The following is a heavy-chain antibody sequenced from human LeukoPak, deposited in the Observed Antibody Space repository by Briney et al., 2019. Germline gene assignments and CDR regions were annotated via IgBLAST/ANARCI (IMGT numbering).Heavy chain of an antibody. CDR1: GYTLTELS. V-gene: IGHV1-24*01. Sequence: ASVKVSCKVSGYTLTELSIHWVRQAPGKGLEWMGGFDPEYGETVYAQKFQGRVTMTEDTSTDTTYMDQSSLKSEDTAVYYCATFTRGGSGNIRPYNWLDPWGQGTLVTVSS. CDR3: ATFTRGGSGNIRPYNWLDP. D-gene: IGHD3-10*01. J-gene: IGHJ5*02. CDR2: FDPEYGET.